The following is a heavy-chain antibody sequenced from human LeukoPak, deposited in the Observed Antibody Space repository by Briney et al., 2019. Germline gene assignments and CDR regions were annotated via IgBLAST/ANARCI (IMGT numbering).Heavy chain of an antibody. CDR2: INPNSGGT. D-gene: IGHD1-26*01. Sequence: ASVKVSCKASGYTFTGYYMHWVRQAPGQGLEWMGWINPNSGGTNYAQKFQGWVTMTRDTSISTAYMELSRLRSDDTAVYYCARDDSGSHFDYWGQGTLVIVSS. CDR1: GYTFTGYY. CDR3: ARDDSGSHFDY. J-gene: IGHJ4*02. V-gene: IGHV1-2*04.